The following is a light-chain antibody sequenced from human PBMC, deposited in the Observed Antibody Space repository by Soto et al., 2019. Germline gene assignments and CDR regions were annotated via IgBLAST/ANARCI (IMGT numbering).Light chain of an antibody. Sequence: EIVLTQSPGTLSLSPGERATLSCRASQSVSSSYLAWYQQKPGQAPRLLIYGASSRATGIPDRFSGSGSATDFTPTISRLEPEDFAVYYCQQYGSSPPWTFGQGTKVEIK. CDR2: GAS. CDR3: QQYGSSPPWT. CDR1: QSVSSSY. V-gene: IGKV3-20*01. J-gene: IGKJ1*01.